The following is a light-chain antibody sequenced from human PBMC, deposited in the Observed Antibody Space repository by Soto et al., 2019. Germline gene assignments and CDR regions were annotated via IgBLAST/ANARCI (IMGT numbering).Light chain of an antibody. Sequence: ETVMTQSPATLSVSPGERATLSCRASQSVNSNLAWYQQKLGQAPRVLIYGASTRATGIPDRFSGSGSRTEFILTISSLQSEDFAVYYCQEYNTWPWTFGQGTKVEIK. V-gene: IGKV3-15*01. J-gene: IGKJ1*01. CDR2: GAS. CDR1: QSVNSN. CDR3: QEYNTWPWT.